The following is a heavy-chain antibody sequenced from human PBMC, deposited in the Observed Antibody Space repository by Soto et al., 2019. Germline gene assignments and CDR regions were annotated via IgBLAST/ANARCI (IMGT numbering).Heavy chain of an antibody. V-gene: IGHV5-10-1*01. CDR1: GYSFTSSW. CDR3: ARHVLGSGSYFPDYYYYGMDV. J-gene: IGHJ6*02. Sequence: SLKISGKRSGYSFTSSWSSWVRQMHGKGLEWMGRIDPSDSYTNYSPSFQGHVTISADKSISTAYLQWSSLKASDTAMYYCARHVLGSGSYFPDYYYYGMDVWGQGTTVTVSS. CDR2: IDPSDSYT. D-gene: IGHD3-10*01.